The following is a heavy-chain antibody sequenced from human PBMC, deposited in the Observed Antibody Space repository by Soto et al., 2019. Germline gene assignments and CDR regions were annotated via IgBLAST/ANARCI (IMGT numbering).Heavy chain of an antibody. CDR3: ARGGVDYYDSSGYYFSPYYFDY. CDR1: GGSISSGGYS. Sequence: QLQLQESGSGLVKPSQTLSLTCAVSGGSISSGGYSWSWIRQPPGKGLEWIGYMYHSGSTYYNPSLKSRVPISVDRSKNQFSLKLSSVTAADTAVYYCARGGVDYYDSSGYYFSPYYFDYWGQGTLVTVSS. J-gene: IGHJ4*02. D-gene: IGHD3-22*01. V-gene: IGHV4-30-2*01. CDR2: MYHSGST.